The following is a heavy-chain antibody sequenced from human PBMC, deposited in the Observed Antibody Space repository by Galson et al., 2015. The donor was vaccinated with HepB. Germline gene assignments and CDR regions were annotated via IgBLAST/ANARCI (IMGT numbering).Heavy chain of an antibody. D-gene: IGHD6-19*01. V-gene: IGHV3-30*18. CDR2: ISYDGNNI. CDR1: GFSFSSHG. Sequence: SLRLSCAASGFSFSSHGMHWVRQAPGKGLEWVALISYDGNNIFDADSVRGRFTISRDNSRNTLYLEMNSLRAEDTAVYYCAKELGSGWSYYHGMDVWGQGTTVTVSS. J-gene: IGHJ6*02. CDR3: AKELGSGWSYYHGMDV.